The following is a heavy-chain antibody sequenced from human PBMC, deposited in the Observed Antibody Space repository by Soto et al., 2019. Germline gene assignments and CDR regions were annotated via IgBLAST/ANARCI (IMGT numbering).Heavy chain of an antibody. J-gene: IGHJ5*02. D-gene: IGHD4-17*01. V-gene: IGHV1-69*02. CDR3: ARGRIYDYGDYVDWFDP. CDR1: GGTFSSYT. Sequence: SVKVSCKSSGGTFSSYTISWVRQSPGQGLEWMGRIIPILGIANYTQKFQGRVTITADKSTSTAYMELSSLRSEDTAVYYCARGRIYDYGDYVDWFDPWGQGTLVTVSS. CDR2: IIPILGIA.